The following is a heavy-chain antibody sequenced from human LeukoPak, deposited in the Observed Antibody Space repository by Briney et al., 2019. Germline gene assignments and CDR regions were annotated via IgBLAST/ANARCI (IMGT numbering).Heavy chain of an antibody. J-gene: IGHJ4*02. CDR1: GGCISSSSYY. D-gene: IGHD3-22*01. Sequence: SETLSLTCTVSGGCISSSSYYWGWIRQPPEKGLEWIGSIYYSGSTYNNPSLKSRVTISVDTSKNQFSLRLSSVTAADTAVYYCAREYYDSSGYFDYWGQGTLVTVSS. CDR2: IYYSGST. CDR3: AREYYDSSGYFDY. V-gene: IGHV4-39*02.